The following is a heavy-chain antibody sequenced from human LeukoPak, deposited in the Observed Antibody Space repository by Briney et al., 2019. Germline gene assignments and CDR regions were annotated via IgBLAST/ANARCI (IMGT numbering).Heavy chain of an antibody. Sequence: PSETLSLTCTVSGGSISSGGYYWSWIRQPPGKGLEWIGYIYYSGSTNYNPSLKSRVTISVDTSKNQFSLKLSSVTAADTAVYYCARDSGIAAAGSYYYYGMDVWGQGTTVTVSS. D-gene: IGHD6-13*01. V-gene: IGHV4-61*08. J-gene: IGHJ6*02. CDR1: GGSISSGGYY. CDR3: ARDSGIAAAGSYYYYGMDV. CDR2: IYYSGST.